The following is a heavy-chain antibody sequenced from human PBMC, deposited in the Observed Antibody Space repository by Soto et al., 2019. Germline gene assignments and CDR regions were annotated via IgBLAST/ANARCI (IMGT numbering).Heavy chain of an antibody. CDR1: GGSISSGGYY. Sequence: SETLSLTCPVSGGSISSGGYYWSWIRQHPGKGLEWIGYIYYSGSTCYNPSLKSRVTISVDTSKNQFSLKLSSVTAADTAVYYCARGVTLVRGVIHTPYFDYWGQGALVTVSS. CDR2: IYYSGST. D-gene: IGHD3-10*01. J-gene: IGHJ4*02. CDR3: ARGVTLVRGVIHTPYFDY. V-gene: IGHV4-31*03.